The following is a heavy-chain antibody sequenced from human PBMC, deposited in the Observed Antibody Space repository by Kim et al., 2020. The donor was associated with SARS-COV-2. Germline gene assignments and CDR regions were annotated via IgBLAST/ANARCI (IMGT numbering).Heavy chain of an antibody. V-gene: IGHV3-15*01. CDR3: TTDWCSCGGDCAL. Sequence: GGSLRLSCAASRFTFSNVWMSWVRQAPGKGLEWIGRIRSKSDGGTTDYAAPVKGRFTISRDDSKNMLFLQMNSLKSEDTAVYYCTTDWCSCGGDCALWGQGTLVTVSS. CDR1: RFTFSNVW. J-gene: IGHJ4*02. D-gene: IGHD2-21*02. CDR2: IRSKSDGGTT.